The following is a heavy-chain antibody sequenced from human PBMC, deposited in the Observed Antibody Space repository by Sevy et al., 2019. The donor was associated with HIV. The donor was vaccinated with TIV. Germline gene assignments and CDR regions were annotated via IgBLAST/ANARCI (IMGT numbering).Heavy chain of an antibody. CDR2: IIPMFATT. Sequence: ASVKVSCRASGNTFSTYGISWIRQAPGQGLEWMGRIIPMFATTYYAQNFQDRITIIADESTSTAYIEVNSLRSDDTAVYYCARESAGGAYSWFDTWGQGTLVTVSS. V-gene: IGHV1-69*13. CDR1: GNTFSTYG. D-gene: IGHD3-16*01. J-gene: IGHJ5*02. CDR3: ARESAGGAYSWFDT.